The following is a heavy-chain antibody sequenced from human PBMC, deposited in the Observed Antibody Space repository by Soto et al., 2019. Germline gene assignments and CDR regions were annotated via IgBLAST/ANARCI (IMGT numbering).Heavy chain of an antibody. V-gene: IGHV4-31*03. CDR3: ARGFNYDYWSEYSRARGTRGETYYFDY. Sequence: SETLSLTCPVSGGSISNSDHYWSWIRQYPGEGLEWIGYIYYSGSTYYNPSLKSRVTISVDTYRNQFSLKLTSVTAADTAGYDCARGFNYDYWSEYSRARGTRGETYYFDYWGQGSLVTVSS. D-gene: IGHD3-3*01. J-gene: IGHJ4*02. CDR1: GGSISNSDHY. CDR2: IYYSGST.